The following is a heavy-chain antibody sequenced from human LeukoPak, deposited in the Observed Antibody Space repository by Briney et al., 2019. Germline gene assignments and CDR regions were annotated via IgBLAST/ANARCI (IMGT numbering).Heavy chain of an antibody. Sequence: PGGSLRLSCAASGFTFSSYAMSWVRQAPGKGLEWVSAISGSGGSTYYADSVKGRFTISRDNSKNTLYLQMNSLRAEDTAVYYCAKPEVRYFDWLLYFDQWGQGTLVTVSS. D-gene: IGHD3-9*01. CDR2: ISGSGGST. CDR3: AKPEVRYFDWLLYFDQ. CDR1: GFTFSSYA. V-gene: IGHV3-23*01. J-gene: IGHJ4*02.